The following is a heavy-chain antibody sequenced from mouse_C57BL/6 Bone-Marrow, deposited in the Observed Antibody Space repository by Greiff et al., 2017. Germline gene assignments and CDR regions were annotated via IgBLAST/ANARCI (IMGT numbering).Heavy chain of an antibody. CDR3: ARDRDRGYWAWFAY. D-gene: IGHD2-3*01. V-gene: IGHV5-4*01. CDR2: ISDGGSYT. J-gene: IGHJ3*01. CDR1: GFTFSSYA. Sequence: EVHLVESGGGLVKPGGSLKLSCAASGFTFSSYAMSWVRQTPEKRLEWVATISDGGSYTYYPDNVKGRFTISRDNAKNNLYLQMSHLKSEDTAMYYCARDRDRGYWAWFAYWGQGTLVTVSA.